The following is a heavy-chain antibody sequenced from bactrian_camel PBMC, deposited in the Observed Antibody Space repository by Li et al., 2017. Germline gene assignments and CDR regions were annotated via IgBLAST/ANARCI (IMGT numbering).Heavy chain of an antibody. Sequence: SLRLSCVGFGRLYDTYCLGWFRQIPGKEREGVAFIESGLGGPTTYADSVKGRFTISKDDGKQSLHLQMDSLKPEDTAMYYCAASGTYALYPLQDREYKYWGQGTQVTVS. J-gene: IGHJ4*01. V-gene: IGHV3S61*01. CDR1: GRLYDTYC. CDR2: IESGLGGP. CDR3: AASGTYALYPLQDREYKY. D-gene: IGHD1*01.